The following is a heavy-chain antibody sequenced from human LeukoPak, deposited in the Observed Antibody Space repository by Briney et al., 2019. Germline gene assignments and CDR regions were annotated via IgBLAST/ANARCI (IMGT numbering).Heavy chain of an antibody. V-gene: IGHV3-21*01. CDR3: ARDLGKRIYNWFDP. D-gene: IGHD2-15*01. J-gene: IGHJ5*02. CDR2: ISSISTYI. CDR1: GFTFSSYS. Sequence: GGSLRLSCAASGFTFSSYSMNWVRQAPGKGLEWVSSISSISTYIYHADSVKGRFTISRDNAKNSLYLQMNSLRAEDTAVYYCARDLGKRIYNWFDPWGQGTLVTVSS.